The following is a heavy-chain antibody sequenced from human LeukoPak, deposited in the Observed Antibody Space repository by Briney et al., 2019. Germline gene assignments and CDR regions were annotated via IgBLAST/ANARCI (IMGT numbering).Heavy chain of an antibody. CDR2: ISSSGSTI. CDR1: GFTFSSYE. D-gene: IGHD6-13*01. V-gene: IGHV3-48*03. Sequence: GGSLRLSCAASGFTFSSYEMNWVRQAPGKGLEWVSYISSSGSTIYYADSVKGRFTISRDNAKNSLSLQMNSLRAEDTAVYYCARASSWSAFDIWGQGTMVTVSS. CDR3: ARASSWSAFDI. J-gene: IGHJ3*02.